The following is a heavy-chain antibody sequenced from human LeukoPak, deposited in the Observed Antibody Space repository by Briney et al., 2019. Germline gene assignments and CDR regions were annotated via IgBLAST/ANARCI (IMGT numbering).Heavy chain of an antibody. V-gene: IGHV4-59*01. CDR2: IYYTGST. D-gene: IGHD6-13*01. CDR3: AKMAGYSSFYYYYGMDV. CDR1: GGSIRSYY. J-gene: IGHJ6*02. Sequence: PSETLSLTCTVSGGSIRSYYWSWIRQLPGKGLEWIGYIYYTGSTNYNPSLKSRVTISVDTSKNQFSLRLTSVTAADTAVYYCAKMAGYSSFYYYYGMDVWGQGTTVTVSS.